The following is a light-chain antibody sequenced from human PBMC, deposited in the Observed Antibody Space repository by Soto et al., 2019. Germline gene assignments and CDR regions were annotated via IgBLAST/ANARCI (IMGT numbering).Light chain of an antibody. CDR1: QSISIN. J-gene: IGKJ1*01. CDR2: GGS. Sequence: EIVLTQSPGTLSVSPGDRVTLSCRASQSISINLAWYQHKPGQAPRLLIHGGSTRATGIPARISGSGSGTEFTLTISSLQSEDFAVYYCQQYHNWPWTFGQGTKVEIK. CDR3: QQYHNWPWT. V-gene: IGKV3D-15*01.